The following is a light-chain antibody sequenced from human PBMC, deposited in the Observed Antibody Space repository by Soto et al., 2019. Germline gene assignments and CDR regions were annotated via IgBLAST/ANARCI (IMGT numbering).Light chain of an antibody. V-gene: IGKV1-39*01. CDR3: QQSYDTVWT. CDR2: AAS. Sequence: DIQMTQSPSSLSASAGDRVTITCRASQSIVSYLNWYQQKPGKAPNLLIYAASSLQSGVPSRVSGSGSGTDFTLTISSLQPEDFATYYCQQSYDTVWTFGQGTKVDIK. J-gene: IGKJ1*01. CDR1: QSIVSY.